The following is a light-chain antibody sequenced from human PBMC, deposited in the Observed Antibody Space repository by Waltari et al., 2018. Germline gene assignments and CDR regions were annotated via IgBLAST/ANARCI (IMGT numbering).Light chain of an antibody. CDR3: MQSLQTLWT. V-gene: IGKV2-28*01. J-gene: IGKJ1*01. Sequence: DSVVTESPQSLPALSGTPAYISCSSSQSLLNSIGNTYLDWYLQKPGQSPQLLIYLVSNRASGVPDRFSGSGSGTDFTLRISRVEAEDVGVYYCMQSLQTLWTFGPGTKVEIK. CDR1: QSLLNSIGNTY. CDR2: LVS.